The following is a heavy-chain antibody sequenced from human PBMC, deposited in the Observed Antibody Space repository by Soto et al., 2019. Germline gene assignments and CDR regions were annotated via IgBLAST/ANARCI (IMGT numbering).Heavy chain of an antibody. CDR3: AKAPDYELYYYYYMDV. Sequence: GGSLRLSCAASGFTFSSYSMNWVRQAPGKGLEWVSSISSSSSYIYYADSVKGRFTISRDNAKNSLYLQMNSLRAEDTAVYYCAKAPDYELYYYYYMDVWGKGTTVTVSS. D-gene: IGHD4-17*01. CDR1: GFTFSSYS. J-gene: IGHJ6*03. V-gene: IGHV3-21*04. CDR2: ISSSSSYI.